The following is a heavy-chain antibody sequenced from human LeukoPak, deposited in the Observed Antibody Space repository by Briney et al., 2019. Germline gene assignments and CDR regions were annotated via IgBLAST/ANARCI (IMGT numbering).Heavy chain of an antibody. CDR3: TLVHITMVRGVITRVDY. V-gene: IGHV3-49*04. CDR1: GFTFGDYA. Sequence: GGSLRLSCTGSGFTFGDYAMTWVRQAPGKGLEWVGFIRSKIYGGTAEYAASVQGRFTISRDDSKNTLYLQMNSLKTEDTAVYYCTLVHITMVRGVITRVDYWGQGTLVTVSS. CDR2: IRSKIYGGTA. D-gene: IGHD3-10*01. J-gene: IGHJ4*02.